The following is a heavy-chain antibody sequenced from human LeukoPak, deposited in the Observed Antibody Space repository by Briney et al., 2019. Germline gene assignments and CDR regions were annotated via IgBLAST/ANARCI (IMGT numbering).Heavy chain of an antibody. CDR2: IIPIFGTA. D-gene: IGHD3-22*01. V-gene: IGHV1-69*06. J-gene: IGHJ4*02. CDR3: ARVSRGYYDSSGQGNY. Sequence: SVKVSCKASGGTFSSYAISWVRQAPGQGLEWMGRIIPIFGTANYAQKFQGRVTITADKSTSTAYMELSSLRSEDTAVYYCARVSRGYYDSSGQGNYWGQGTLVTVSS. CDR1: GGTFSSYA.